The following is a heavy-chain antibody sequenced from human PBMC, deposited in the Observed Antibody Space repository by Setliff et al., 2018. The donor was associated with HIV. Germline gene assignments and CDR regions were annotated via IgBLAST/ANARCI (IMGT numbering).Heavy chain of an antibody. J-gene: IGHJ5*02. Sequence: VSGDSVNDRSYFWGWIRQPPGKGLEWIGTFYYNGDSRYNPSLKSRVTISVDTSKNQFSLKLSSVTAADTAVYYCARLFIPNYFDPWGQGTLVTVSS. V-gene: IGHV4-39*01. CDR2: FYYNGDS. D-gene: IGHD2-21*01. CDR1: GDSVNDRSYF. CDR3: ARLFIPNYFDP.